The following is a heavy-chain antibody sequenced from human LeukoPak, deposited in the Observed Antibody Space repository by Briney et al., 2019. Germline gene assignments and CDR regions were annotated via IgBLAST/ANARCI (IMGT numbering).Heavy chain of an antibody. D-gene: IGHD4-17*01. CDR3: ARLHDYGDNLTFDI. J-gene: IGHJ3*02. CDR1: GGTLSSYA. Sequence: SVKVSCKASGGTLSSYAISWVRQAPGQGLEWMGRIIPILGIANYAQKFQGRVTITADKSTSTAYMELSSLRSEDTAVYYCARLHDYGDNLTFDIWGQGTMVTVSS. CDR2: IIPILGIA. V-gene: IGHV1-69*04.